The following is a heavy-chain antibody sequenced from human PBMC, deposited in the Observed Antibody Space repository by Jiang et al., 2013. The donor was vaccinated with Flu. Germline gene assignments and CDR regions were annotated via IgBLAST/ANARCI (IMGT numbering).Heavy chain of an antibody. D-gene: IGHD6-19*01. V-gene: IGHV4-34*01. J-gene: IGHJ4*02. Sequence: KGLEWIGEINHSGSTNYNPSLKSRVTISVDTSKNQFSLKLSSVTAADTAVYYCARXTPQYSSGWLFRDYFDYWGQGTLVTVSS. CDR2: INHSGST. CDR3: ARXTPQYSSGWLFRDYFDY.